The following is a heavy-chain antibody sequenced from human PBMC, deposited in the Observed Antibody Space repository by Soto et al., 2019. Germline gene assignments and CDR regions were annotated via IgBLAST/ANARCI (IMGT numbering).Heavy chain of an antibody. J-gene: IGHJ4*02. CDR2: ISGFNGQT. CDR1: GNTFASHG. D-gene: IGHD3-10*01. Sequence: ASVKVSCKASGNTFASHGFSWVRQAPGQGLEWMGWISGFNGQTNYALKFQGRVTLTTDTSTSTAYMELRSLRSDDTAVYFCARVDPRGVAVVRDYWGQGTLVTVS. V-gene: IGHV1-18*01. CDR3: ARVDPRGVAVVRDY.